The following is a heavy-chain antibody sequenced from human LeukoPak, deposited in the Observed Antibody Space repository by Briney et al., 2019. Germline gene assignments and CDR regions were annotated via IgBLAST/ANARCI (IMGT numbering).Heavy chain of an antibody. V-gene: IGHV3-23*01. J-gene: IGHJ4*02. CDR1: GFTFSSYA. CDR2: ISGSGGST. CDR3: AKDQPYCTGGVCYTEDY. D-gene: IGHD2-8*02. Sequence: GGSLRLSCAASGFTFSSYAMSWVRQAPGKGLEWVSAISGSGGSTYYADSVKGRFTISRDNSKNTLYLQMNSLRAEDTAVYYCAKDQPYCTGGVCYTEDYWGQGTLVTVSS.